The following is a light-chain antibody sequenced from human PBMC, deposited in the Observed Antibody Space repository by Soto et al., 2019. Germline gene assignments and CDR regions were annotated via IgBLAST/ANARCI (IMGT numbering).Light chain of an antibody. J-gene: IGKJ1*01. V-gene: IGKV1-33*01. CDR2: DAS. Sequence: DIQPTQSPSSLSASVGNGVTITFQASQDIDTYLNWYQQKPGKAPNLLIYDASNLETGVPSRFSGGGSGTDFTRTISGLQREDFASYYGQQNYSPPPTLGQGTKVDIK. CDR3: QQNYSPPPT. CDR1: QDIDTY.